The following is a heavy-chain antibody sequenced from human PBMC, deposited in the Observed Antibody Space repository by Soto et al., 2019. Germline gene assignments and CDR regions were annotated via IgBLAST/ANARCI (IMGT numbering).Heavy chain of an antibody. V-gene: IGHV3-21*04. CDR2: ISSTTNYI. CDR3: AKDLYSNYGDAFDI. Sequence: GGSLRLSCAASGFTFTRYSMNWVRQAPGKGLEWVSSISSTTNYIYYGDSMKGRFTISRDNAKNSLYLQMNSLRAEDTALYYCAKDLYSNYGDAFDIWGQGTMVTVSS. J-gene: IGHJ3*02. CDR1: GFTFTRYS. D-gene: IGHD4-4*01.